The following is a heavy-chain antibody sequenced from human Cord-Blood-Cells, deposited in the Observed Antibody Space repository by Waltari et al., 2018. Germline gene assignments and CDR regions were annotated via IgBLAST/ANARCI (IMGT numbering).Heavy chain of an antibody. D-gene: IGHD6-13*01. CDR2: INHSGST. V-gene: IGHV4-34*01. CDR1: GGSFSGSY. Sequence: QVQLQQWGAGLLKPSETLSLTCAVYGGSFSGSYWSWIRQPPGKGLEWIGEINHSGSTNYNPSLKSRVTISVDTSKNQFSLKLSSVTAADTAVYYCARLGISSWSSPLYYYYMDVWGKGTTVTVSS. CDR3: ARLGISSWSSPLYYYYMDV. J-gene: IGHJ6*03.